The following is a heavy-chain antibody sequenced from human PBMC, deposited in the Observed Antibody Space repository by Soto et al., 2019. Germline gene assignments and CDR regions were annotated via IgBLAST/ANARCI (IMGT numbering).Heavy chain of an antibody. D-gene: IGHD2-2*01. Sequence: ASVKVSCKASGYTFTSYDINWVRQATGQGLEWMGWMNPNSGNTGYAQKFQGRVTMTRNTSISTAYMELSSLRSEDTAVYYWARGSSPHRQPTRTKTKYYYYYYMDVWGKGTTVTVSS. CDR1: GYTFTSYD. V-gene: IGHV1-8*01. J-gene: IGHJ6*03. CDR2: MNPNSGNT. CDR3: ARGSSPHRQPTRTKTKYYYYYYMDV.